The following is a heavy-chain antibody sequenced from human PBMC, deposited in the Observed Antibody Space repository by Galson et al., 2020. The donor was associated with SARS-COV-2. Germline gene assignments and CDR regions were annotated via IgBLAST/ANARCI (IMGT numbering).Heavy chain of an antibody. CDR1: GFRFSSYG. V-gene: IGHV3-30*18. Sequence: GGSLRLSCAASGFRFSSYGMHWVRQAPGKGLEWVTLISHDGSDKYYADFVKGRFTISRDNSNNTVYLQMNSLRAEDTAVYYCAKYSYSGYELDEFAYCGQGTLVTVSS. CDR3: AKYSYSGYELDEFAY. D-gene: IGHD5-12*01. CDR2: ISHDGSDK. J-gene: IGHJ4*02.